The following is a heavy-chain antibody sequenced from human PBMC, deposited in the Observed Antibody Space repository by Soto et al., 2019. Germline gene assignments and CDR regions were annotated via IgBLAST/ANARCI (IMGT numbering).Heavy chain of an antibody. D-gene: IGHD2-15*01. CDR2: SYYSVST. CDR3: ARHTPAISISDH. CDR1: GGSISSSIYY. J-gene: IGHJ4*02. Sequence: QLQLQESGPGLVKPSETLSLTCTVSGGSISSSIYYWGWIRQPPGKGLEWIGSSYYSVSTYYHPSRKSRVTISVDTSKNQFSLKLSSVTAADTAVYYCARHTPAISISDHWGQGTLVTVSS. V-gene: IGHV4-39*01.